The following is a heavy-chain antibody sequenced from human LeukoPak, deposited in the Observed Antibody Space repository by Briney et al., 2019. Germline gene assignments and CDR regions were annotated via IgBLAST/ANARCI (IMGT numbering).Heavy chain of an antibody. Sequence: SETLSLTCSVSGGSISNYYSTWIRQSPGKGLEWIGEINHSGSTNYTPSLKSRLSLLVDPSKNQFSLKLTSLLAPHTPAYYCARAGWFGELYGPLDFWGQGTLVTGSS. J-gene: IGHJ4*02. CDR1: GGSISNYY. V-gene: IGHV4-34*01. D-gene: IGHD3-10*01. CDR2: INHSGST. CDR3: ARAGWFGELYGPLDF.